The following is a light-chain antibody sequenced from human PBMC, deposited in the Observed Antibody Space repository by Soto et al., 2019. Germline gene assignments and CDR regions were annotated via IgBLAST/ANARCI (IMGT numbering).Light chain of an antibody. J-gene: IGLJ1*01. CDR2: EVS. CDR3: SLYTSENAYV. CDR1: STDFVSYNR. V-gene: IGLV2-18*01. Sequence: QPPSVSGSPGQSVTISCTGTSTDFVSYNRVSWYQRPPGTAPKLMIYEVSKRPSGVPDRFSGSKSGNTASLTISGLQAADEADYYCSLYTSENAYVFGTGTKVTVL.